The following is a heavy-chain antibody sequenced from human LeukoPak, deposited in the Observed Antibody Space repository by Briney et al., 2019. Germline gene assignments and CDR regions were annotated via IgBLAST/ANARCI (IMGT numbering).Heavy chain of an antibody. Sequence: SVKVSCKASGGTFSSYAISWVRQAPGQGLEWMGGIIPIFGTANYAQKFQGRVTITADESTSTAYMELSSLRSEDTAVYYCARAEEVEGRYYDFWSAPRIMDVWGHGTTVTVSS. CDR3: ARAEEVEGRYYDFWSAPRIMDV. J-gene: IGHJ6*02. CDR2: IIPIFGTA. D-gene: IGHD3-3*01. V-gene: IGHV1-69*13. CDR1: GGTFSSYA.